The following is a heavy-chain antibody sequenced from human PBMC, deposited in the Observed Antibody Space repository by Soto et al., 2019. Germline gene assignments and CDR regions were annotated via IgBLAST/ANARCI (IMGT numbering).Heavy chain of an antibody. CDR1: GGSFSGYY. J-gene: IGHJ6*02. Sequence: SETLSLTCAVYGGSFSGYYWSWIRQPAGKGLEWIGEINHSGSTNYNPSLKSRVTISVDTSKNQFSLRLSSVTAADTAVYYCAREPLITIFGVVYYGMDVWGQGTTVTVSS. CDR2: INHSGST. V-gene: IGHV4-34*01. CDR3: AREPLITIFGVVYYGMDV. D-gene: IGHD3-3*01.